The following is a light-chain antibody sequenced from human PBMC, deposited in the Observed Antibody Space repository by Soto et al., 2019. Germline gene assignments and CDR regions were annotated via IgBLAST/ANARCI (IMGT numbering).Light chain of an antibody. J-gene: IGLJ1*01. Sequence: SVLAQPPSVSGAPGERVTISCTGSSSNIGAGYDVHWYQQLPGTAPKPLIYGNSNRPSGVPDRFSGSKSGTSASLAITGLQAEDEADYYCQSYDSSLGYVFGTGTKVTVL. V-gene: IGLV1-40*01. CDR1: SSNIGAGYD. CDR2: GNS. CDR3: QSYDSSLGYV.